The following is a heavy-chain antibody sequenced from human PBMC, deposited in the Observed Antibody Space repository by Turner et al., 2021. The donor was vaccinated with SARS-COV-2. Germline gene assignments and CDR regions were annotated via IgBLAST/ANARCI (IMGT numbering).Heavy chain of an antibody. D-gene: IGHD2-21*01. CDR3: ARGGLVTAPMHRLDY. V-gene: IGHV3-53*01. CDR1: GFIVSSNY. Sequence: EVQLVESGGGLIQPGGSLRLSCAASGFIVSSNYMTWVRQAPGKGLEWVSIIYPGGNTYYADSLKGRFTISRDNSKNTVYLQTNSLRTEDTAVYYCARGGLVTAPMHRLDYWGQVTLVTVSS. J-gene: IGHJ4*02. CDR2: IYPGGNT.